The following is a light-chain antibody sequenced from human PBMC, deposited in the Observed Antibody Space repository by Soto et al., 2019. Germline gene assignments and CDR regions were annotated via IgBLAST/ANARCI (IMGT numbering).Light chain of an antibody. J-gene: IGKJ1*01. CDR1: QSVSSN. V-gene: IGKV3-15*01. CDR2: GAS. Sequence: EIVMTQSPATLSVSPGERATLSCRASQSVSSNLAWYQQKPGQAPRLLIYGASTRATGVPARFSCSGSGTAFTLTVSSLQSADFAVYYCQQYNNWPRTFGQGTKVEIK. CDR3: QQYNNWPRT.